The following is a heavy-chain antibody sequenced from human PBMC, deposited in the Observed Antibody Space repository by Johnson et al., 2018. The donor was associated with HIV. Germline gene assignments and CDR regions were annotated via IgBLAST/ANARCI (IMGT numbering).Heavy chain of an antibody. Sequence: VQLVESGGGLVQPGGSLRLSCAASGFTFSSYAMSWVRQAPGKGLEWVSAISGSGGSTYYADSVKGRFTISRDNSNNTLCLQMNSLRAEDTAVYYCAKPKSSCHNSGGYVSDAFDIWGQGTMVTVSS. CDR3: AKPKSSCHNSGGYVSDAFDI. CDR1: GFTFSSYA. D-gene: IGHD1-26*01. V-gene: IGHV3-23*04. CDR2: ISGSGGST. J-gene: IGHJ3*02.